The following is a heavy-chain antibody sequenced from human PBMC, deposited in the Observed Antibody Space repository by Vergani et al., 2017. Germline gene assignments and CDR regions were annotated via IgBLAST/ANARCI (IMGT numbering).Heavy chain of an antibody. D-gene: IGHD1-1*01. CDR3: ARNTTYTDS. V-gene: IGHV5-51*03. CDR2: IYPADSDT. CDR1: EYSFGNYW. J-gene: IGHJ4*02. Sequence: EVELVQSGPEMRKPGESLKISCKGSEYSFGNYWIGWVRQMPGKGLEWMGIIYPADSDTSYSPSFQGQVTISADKSISTAFLQWDSLKASDTALYYGARNTTYTDSWGQGTLVTVSS.